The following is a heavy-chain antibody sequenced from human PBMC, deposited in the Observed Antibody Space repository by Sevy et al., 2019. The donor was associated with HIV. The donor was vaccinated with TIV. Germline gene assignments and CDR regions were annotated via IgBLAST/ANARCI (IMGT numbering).Heavy chain of an antibody. D-gene: IGHD3-3*01. V-gene: IGHV3-48*01. CDR3: ASQSPYYDFWSGSGYGMDV. Sequence: GESLKISCAASGFTFSSYSMNWVRQAPGKGLEWVSYISSSSSTIYYADSVKGRFTISRDNAKNSLYLQMNSLRAEDTAVYYCASQSPYYDFWSGSGYGMDVWGQGTTVTVSS. CDR2: ISSSSSTI. CDR1: GFTFSSYS. J-gene: IGHJ6*02.